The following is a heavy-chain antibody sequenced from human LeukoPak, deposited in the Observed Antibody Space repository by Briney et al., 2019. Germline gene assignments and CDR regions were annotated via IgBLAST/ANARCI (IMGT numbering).Heavy chain of an antibody. V-gene: IGHV4-39*07. CDR2: IYYSGST. D-gene: IGHD7-27*01. CDR1: GGSISSSSYY. CDR3: ARIPLGIFAFDI. Sequence: SETLSLTCTVSGGSISSSSYYWGWIRQPPGKGLEWIGSIYYSGSTYYNPSLKSRVTISVDTSKNQFSLKLSSVTAADTAVYYCARIPLGIFAFDIWGQGTMVTVSS. J-gene: IGHJ3*02.